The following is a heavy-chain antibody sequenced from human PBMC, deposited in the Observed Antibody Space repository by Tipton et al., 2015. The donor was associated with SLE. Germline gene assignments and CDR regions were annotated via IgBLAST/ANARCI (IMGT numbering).Heavy chain of an antibody. CDR2: IYYSGST. Sequence: TLSLTCTVSGGSISSSSYYWGWIRQPPGKEPEWIGSIYYSGSTYYTPSLKSRVTASVDTSKNQFSLSLYSVTVDDTAVYYCARQGTGFGGGRDDYWGQGILVTVSS. V-gene: IGHV4-39*01. D-gene: IGHD1-14*01. CDR3: ARQGTGFGGGRDDY. CDR1: GGSISSSSYY. J-gene: IGHJ4*02.